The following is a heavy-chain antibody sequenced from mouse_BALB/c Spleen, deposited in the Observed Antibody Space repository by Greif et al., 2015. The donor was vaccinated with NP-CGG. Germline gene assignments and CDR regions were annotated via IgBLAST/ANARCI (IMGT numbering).Heavy chain of an antibody. D-gene: IGHD1-1*01. V-gene: IGHV2-9*02. Sequence: VQLVESGPGLVAPSQSLSITCTVSGFSLTSYGVHWVRQPPGKGLEWLGVIWAGGSTNYNSALMSRMSISKDNSKSQVFLKMNSLQTDDTAMYYCARDLRYWFAYWGQGTLVTVSA. J-gene: IGHJ3*01. CDR2: IWAGGST. CDR3: ARDLRYWFAY. CDR1: GFSLTSYG.